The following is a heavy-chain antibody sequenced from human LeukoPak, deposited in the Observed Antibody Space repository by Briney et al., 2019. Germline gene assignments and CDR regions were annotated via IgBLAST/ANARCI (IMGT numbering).Heavy chain of an antibody. CDR3: ARAGLWFGEGWFDP. CDR1: GGSISSYY. J-gene: IGHJ5*02. CDR2: IYYSGST. V-gene: IGHV4-59*01. D-gene: IGHD3-10*01. Sequence: SETLSLTCTVSGGSISSYYWSWIRQPPGKGLEWIRYIYYSGSTNYNPSLKSRVTISVDTSKNQFSLKLSSVTAADTAVYYCARAGLWFGEGWFDPWGQGTLVTVSS.